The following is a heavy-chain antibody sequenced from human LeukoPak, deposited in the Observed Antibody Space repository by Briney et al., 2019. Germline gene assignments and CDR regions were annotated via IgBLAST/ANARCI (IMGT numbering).Heavy chain of an antibody. J-gene: IGHJ4*02. CDR3: ARDRGMIVFLDY. CDR1: GGTFSSYA. D-gene: IGHD3-22*01. CDR2: INTNSGGT. Sequence: ASVKVSCKASGGTFSSYAISWVRQAPGQGLEWMGWINTNSGGTNYAQKFQGRLIMTRDTSISTAYMELSRLRSDDTAVYYCARDRGMIVFLDYWGQGTLVTVSS. V-gene: IGHV1-2*02.